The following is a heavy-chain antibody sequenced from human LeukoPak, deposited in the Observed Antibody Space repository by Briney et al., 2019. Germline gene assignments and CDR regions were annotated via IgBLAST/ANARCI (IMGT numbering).Heavy chain of an antibody. J-gene: IGHJ3*02. D-gene: IGHD3-22*01. CDR1: GGSISSSNW. CDR3: ARDALSPPYYYDSSGYYYGAFDI. Sequence: PSETLSLTCAVSGGSISSSNWWSWVRQPPGKGLEWIGEIYHSGSTNYNPSLKSRVTISVDKSKNQFSLKLSSVTAADTAVYYCARDALSPPYYYDSSGYYYGAFDIWGQGTMVTVSS. V-gene: IGHV4-4*02. CDR2: IYHSGST.